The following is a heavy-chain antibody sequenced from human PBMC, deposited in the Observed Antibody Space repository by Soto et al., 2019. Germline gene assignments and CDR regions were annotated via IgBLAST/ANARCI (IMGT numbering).Heavy chain of an antibody. CDR1: GYTFTSYA. CDR3: ASGITHHTPLDY. CDR2: INAGNGNT. V-gene: IGHV1-3*05. D-gene: IGHD1-20*01. Sequence: QAQLVQSGAEEQKPGASVKVSCKASGYTFTSYAMHWVRKAPGQRLEWMRWINAGNGNTKYSQKFQGRDTMTRDTSAQRTDMELSSLKSEETAVSYCASGITHHTPLDYWGQGTLVTVSS. J-gene: IGHJ4*02.